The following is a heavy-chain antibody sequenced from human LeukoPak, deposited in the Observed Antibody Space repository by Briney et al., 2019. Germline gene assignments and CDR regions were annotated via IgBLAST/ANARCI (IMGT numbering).Heavy chain of an antibody. V-gene: IGHV1-58*01. J-gene: IGHJ4*02. D-gene: IGHD5-18*01. CDR1: GFTFTSSA. Sequence: SVKVSCKASGFTFTSSAVRWVRQARGQRLEWIGWIVVGSGNTNYAQKFQERVTITRDMSTSTAYMELSSLRSEDTAVYYCAAGDTATLGGDYWGQGTLVTVSS. CDR2: IVVGSGNT. CDR3: AAGDTATLGGDY.